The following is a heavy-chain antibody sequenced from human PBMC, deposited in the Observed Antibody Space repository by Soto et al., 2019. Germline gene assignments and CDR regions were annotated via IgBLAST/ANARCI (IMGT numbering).Heavy chain of an antibody. CDR3: ARRRVYGSGSYVTPYYYYYGMDV. CDR1: GYTFTSYY. V-gene: IGHV1-46*01. D-gene: IGHD3-10*01. Sequence: ASVKVSCKASGYTFTSYYMHWVRQAPGQGLEWMGIINPSGGSTSYAQKFQGRVTMTRDTSTSTVYVELSSLRSEDTAVYYCARRRVYGSGSYVTPYYYYYGMDVWGQGTTVTVSS. J-gene: IGHJ6*02. CDR2: INPSGGST.